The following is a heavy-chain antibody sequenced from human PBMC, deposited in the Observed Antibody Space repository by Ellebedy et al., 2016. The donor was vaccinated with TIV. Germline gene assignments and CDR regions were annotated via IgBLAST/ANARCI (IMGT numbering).Heavy chain of an antibody. CDR3: ARSGDTSMAFTPSLDY. V-gene: IGHV1-3*01. CDR1: GYTFSTYA. CDR2: INAGTANT. Sequence: AASVKVSCKASGYTFSTYAMHWVGQAPGHRLAWMGWINAGTANTKYSQKFQGRVTITRDTSASTAYMELSSLRSEDTAVYYCARSGDTSMAFTPSLDYWGQGTLVTVSS. D-gene: IGHD5-18*01. J-gene: IGHJ4*02.